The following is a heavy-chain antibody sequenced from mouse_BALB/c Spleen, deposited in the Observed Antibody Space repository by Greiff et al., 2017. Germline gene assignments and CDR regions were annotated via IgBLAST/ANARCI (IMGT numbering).Heavy chain of an antibody. Sequence: EVKVEESGPSLVKPSQTLSLTCSVTGDSITSGYWNWIRKFPGNKLEYMGYISYSGSTYYNPSLKSRISITRDTSKNQYYLQLNSVTTEDTATYYCARDRYDREVDYWGQGTTLTVSS. CDR2: ISYSGST. CDR1: GDSITSGY. V-gene: IGHV3-8*02. D-gene: IGHD2-14*01. J-gene: IGHJ2*01. CDR3: ARDRYDREVDY.